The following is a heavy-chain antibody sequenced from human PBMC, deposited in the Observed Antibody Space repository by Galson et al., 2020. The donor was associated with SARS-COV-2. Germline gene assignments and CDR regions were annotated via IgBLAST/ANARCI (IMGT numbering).Heavy chain of an antibody. Sequence: LSLTCAASGFTVSSNYMSWVRQAPGKGLAWVSVIYSGGSTYYADSVKGRFTISRHNSKNTLSLLMNSLRVDDTAVYYCARGRSTSCLDFWGRGTLVTVSS. D-gene: IGHD2-2*01. J-gene: IGHJ2*01. CDR1: GFTVSSNY. CDR2: IYSGGST. V-gene: IGHV3-53*04. CDR3: ARGRSTSCLDF.